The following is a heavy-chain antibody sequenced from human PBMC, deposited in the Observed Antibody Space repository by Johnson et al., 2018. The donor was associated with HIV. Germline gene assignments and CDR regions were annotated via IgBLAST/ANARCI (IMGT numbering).Heavy chain of an antibody. CDR3: ARDDTEADGAFDI. Sequence: VQLVESGRGLVKPGGSLRLSCAASGFIFSNAWMSWVRQAPGKGLEWVSVIYSGGSTYYADSVKGRFTISRDNSKNSLYLQMNSLRAEDTAVYYCARDDTEADGAFDIWGQGTMVTVSS. CDR1: GFIFSNAW. CDR2: IYSGGST. V-gene: IGHV3-66*01. J-gene: IGHJ3*02. D-gene: IGHD2-2*02.